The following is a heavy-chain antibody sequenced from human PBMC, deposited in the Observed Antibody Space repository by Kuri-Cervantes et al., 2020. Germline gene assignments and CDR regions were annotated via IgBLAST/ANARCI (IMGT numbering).Heavy chain of an antibody. J-gene: IGHJ4*02. CDR1: GYTFTSYD. V-gene: IGHV1-8*01. Sequence: ASVKVSCKASGYTFTSYDINWVRQATGQGLEWMGWMNPNSGDTGYAQKFQGRVTMTRNTSISTAYMELSSLRSEDTAVYYCARGQWRALADFDYWGQGTLVTVSS. CDR2: MNPNSGDT. CDR3: ARGQWRALADFDY. D-gene: IGHD6-19*01.